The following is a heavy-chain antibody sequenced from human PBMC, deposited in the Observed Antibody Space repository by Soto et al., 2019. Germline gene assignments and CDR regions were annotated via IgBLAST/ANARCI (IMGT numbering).Heavy chain of an antibody. CDR2: IYYGGST. CDR1: GGSISSSSYY. Sequence: QLQLQESGPGLVKPSDTLSLTCTVSGGSISSSSYYWGWIRQPPGKGLEWIGSIYYGGSTYYNPSLKSRVTISVDTSKNQFSLKLSSVTAADTAVYYSAGTITMIVVVNTDAHWYFDLWGRGTLVTVSS. D-gene: IGHD3-22*01. V-gene: IGHV4-39*01. CDR3: AGTITMIVVVNTDAHWYFDL. J-gene: IGHJ2*01.